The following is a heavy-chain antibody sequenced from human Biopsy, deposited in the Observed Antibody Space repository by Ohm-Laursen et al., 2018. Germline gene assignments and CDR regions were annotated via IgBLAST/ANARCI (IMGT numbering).Heavy chain of an antibody. CDR2: IIPMFGTA. CDR1: GGTSINYA. CDR3: ARGPHSGSHSCFDY. J-gene: IGHJ4*02. V-gene: IGHV1-69*13. Sequence: SVKVSCKASGGTSINYAISWVRQAPGQGLEWMGGIIPMFGTANYAQMFQGRVTISADESASTSYMELSSLTTEDTAIYYCARGPHSGSHSCFDYWGRGTLVTVSS. D-gene: IGHD1-26*01.